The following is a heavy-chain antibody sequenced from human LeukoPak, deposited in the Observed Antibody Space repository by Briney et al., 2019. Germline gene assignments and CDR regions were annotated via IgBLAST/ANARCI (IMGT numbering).Heavy chain of an antibody. D-gene: IGHD5/OR15-5a*01. Sequence: TSETLSLTCNVSGGSFNKYYWSWVRQPPGKGLEWIGYIYGSGFTNYSPSLKRRVTISADTSNNQFSLKLSPVPAADTDVYNCGREAGTKSYGLRGNIDYWGQGAVVTAS. J-gene: IGHJ4*02. CDR2: IYGSGFT. CDR3: GREAGTKSYGLRGNIDY. V-gene: IGHV4-59*01. CDR1: GGSFNKYY.